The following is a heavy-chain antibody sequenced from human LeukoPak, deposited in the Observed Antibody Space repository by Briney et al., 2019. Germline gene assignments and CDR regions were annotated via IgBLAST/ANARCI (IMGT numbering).Heavy chain of an antibody. CDR2: IKSKTDGGTT. CDR3: TTWDCSSTSCENFDH. D-gene: IGHD2-2*01. CDR1: GFTFSNAW. V-gene: IGHV3-15*01. Sequence: PGGSLRLSCAASGFTFSNAWMSWVRQAPGKGLEWVGRIKSKTDGGTTDYAAPVKGRFTISRDDSKNTLYLQMNSLKTEDTAVYYCTTWDCSSTSCENFDHWGQGTLVTVSS. J-gene: IGHJ4*02.